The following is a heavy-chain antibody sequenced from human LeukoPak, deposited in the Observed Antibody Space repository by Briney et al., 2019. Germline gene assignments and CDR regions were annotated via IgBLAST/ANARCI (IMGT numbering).Heavy chain of an antibody. Sequence: SVKVSCKASGGTFSSYAISWVRQAPGQGLEWMGRIIPIFGIANYAQKFQGRVTITEDKSTSTAYMELSSLRSEDTAVYYCARDSSSIAARPDYYYYGMDVWGQGTTVTVSS. CDR3: ARDSSSIAARPDYYYYGMDV. D-gene: IGHD6-6*01. V-gene: IGHV1-69*04. J-gene: IGHJ6*02. CDR1: GGTFSSYA. CDR2: IIPIFGIA.